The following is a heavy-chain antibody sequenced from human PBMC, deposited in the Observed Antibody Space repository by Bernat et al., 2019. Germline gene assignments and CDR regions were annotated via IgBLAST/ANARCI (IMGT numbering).Heavy chain of an antibody. CDR2: IKEDGSET. D-gene: IGHD2/OR15-2a*01. CDR1: GFTFNNYW. J-gene: IGHJ5*02. CDR3: ASLYGGFDP. V-gene: IGHV3-7*03. Sequence: EVQLVESGGGLVQPGRSLRLSCTASGFTFNNYWMSWVRQAPGKGLEWVANIKEDGSETYHVDSVRGRFTISRDNAKNSLYLQMNSLRAEDTAVYYCASLYGGFDPWGQGTLVTVSS.